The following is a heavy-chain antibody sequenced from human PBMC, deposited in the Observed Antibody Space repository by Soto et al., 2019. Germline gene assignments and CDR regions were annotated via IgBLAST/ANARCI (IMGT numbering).Heavy chain of an antibody. J-gene: IGHJ1*01. CDR3: ARYSGSYTDFQH. Sequence: GGSLRLSCAASGFTFSSYSMNWVRQAPGKGLEWVSSISSSSSYIYYADSVKGRFTIPRDNAKNSLYLQMNSLRAEDTAVYYCARYSGSYTDFQHWGQVPLVPVSS. V-gene: IGHV3-21*01. CDR1: GFTFSSYS. CDR2: ISSSSSYI. D-gene: IGHD1-26*01.